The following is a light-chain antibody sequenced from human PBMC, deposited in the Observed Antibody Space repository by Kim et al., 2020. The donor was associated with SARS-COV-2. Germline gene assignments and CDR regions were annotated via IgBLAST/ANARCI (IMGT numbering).Light chain of an antibody. CDR2: VAS. CDR3: QQYDNVPIT. V-gene: IGKV1-33*01. CDR1: GNWQL. J-gene: IGKJ5*01. Sequence: DIQMTQSPSSLCICRRQSHHHLPGESGNWQLFKWYQQKPGKAPKLLIYVASNLETGVPSRFSGGGSGTDFTFTISNLQPEDIATYYCQQYDNVPITFGQGTRLEIK.